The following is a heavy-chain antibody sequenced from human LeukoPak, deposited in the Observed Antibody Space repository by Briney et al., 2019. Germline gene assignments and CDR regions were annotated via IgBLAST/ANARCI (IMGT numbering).Heavy chain of an antibody. V-gene: IGHV4-61*02. D-gene: IGHD3-3*01. CDR3: ARVVTIFGVVRVY. CDR2: IYTSGST. CDR1: GYSISSGYY. Sequence: SETLSLTCAVSGYSISSGYYWGWIRQPAGKGLEWIGRIYTSGSTNYNPSLKGRVTISVDTSKNQFSLKLSSVTAADTAVYYCARVVTIFGVVRVYWGQGTLVTVSS. J-gene: IGHJ4*02.